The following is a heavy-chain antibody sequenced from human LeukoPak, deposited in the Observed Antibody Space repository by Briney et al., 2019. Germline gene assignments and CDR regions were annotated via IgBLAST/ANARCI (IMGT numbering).Heavy chain of an antibody. V-gene: IGHV3-30-3*01. CDR1: GFTFSSYA. Sequence: GGSLRLSCAASGFTFSSYAMHWVRQAPGKGLEWVALISYDGSNKYYADSVKGRFTISRDNSKSTLFLQMNSLRAEDTAVYYCARVSLLQELYYYYGMDVWGQGTTVTVSS. J-gene: IGHJ6*02. CDR3: ARVSLLQELYYYYGMDV. CDR2: ISYDGSNK. D-gene: IGHD1-7*01.